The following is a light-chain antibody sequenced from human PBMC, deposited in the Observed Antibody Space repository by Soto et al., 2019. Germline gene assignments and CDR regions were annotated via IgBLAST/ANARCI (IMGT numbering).Light chain of an antibody. Sequence: QAVVTQPASVSGSPGQSITISCTGTSSDVGGYNYVSWYQQHPGKAPKLMIYDVSNRPSGVFNRFSGSKSGNTASLTISGLQAEDEADYYCSSYTSSSTLLYVFGTGTKLTVL. CDR3: SSYTSSSTLLYV. CDR1: SSDVGGYNY. CDR2: DVS. J-gene: IGLJ1*01. V-gene: IGLV2-14*01.